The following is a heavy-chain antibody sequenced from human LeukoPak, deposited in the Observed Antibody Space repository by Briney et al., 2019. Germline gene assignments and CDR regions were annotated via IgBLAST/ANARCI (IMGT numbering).Heavy chain of an antibody. CDR3: AKDGLGIIAFPFDY. CDR1: GFTFSSYA. J-gene: IGHJ4*02. D-gene: IGHD3-10*01. V-gene: IGHV3-23*01. Sequence: GGSLRLSCAASGFTFSSYAMSWVRQAPGKGLEWVSAISGSGDSTYYADSVKGRFTISRDNSKNTLYLQMNSLRAEDTAVYYCAKDGLGIIAFPFDYWGQGTLVTVSS. CDR2: ISGSGDST.